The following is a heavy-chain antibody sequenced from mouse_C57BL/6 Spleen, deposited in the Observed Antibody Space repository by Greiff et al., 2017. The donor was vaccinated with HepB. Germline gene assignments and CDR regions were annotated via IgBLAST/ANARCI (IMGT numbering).Heavy chain of an antibody. V-gene: IGHV1-15*01. CDR2: IDPETGGT. J-gene: IGHJ2*01. CDR3: TRGYYYGSSYLDY. Sequence: QVQLQQSGAELVRPGASVTLSCKASGYTFTDYEMHWVKQTPVHGLEWIGAIDPETGGTAYNQKFKGKAILTADKSSSTAYMELRSLTSEDSAVYYCTRGYYYGSSYLDYWAKAPLSQSPQ. CDR1: GYTFTDYE. D-gene: IGHD1-1*01.